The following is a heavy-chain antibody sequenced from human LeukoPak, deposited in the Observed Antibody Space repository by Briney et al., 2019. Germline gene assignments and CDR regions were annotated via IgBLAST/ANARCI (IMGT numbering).Heavy chain of an antibody. CDR1: GGSISSGGYY. Sequence: SETLSLTCTVSGGSISSGGYYWSWIRQHPGKGLEWIGYIYYSGSTYYNPSLKSRVTISVDTSKNQFSLKLSSVTAADTAVYYCARGDSSVYYFDYWGQGTLVTVSS. J-gene: IGHJ4*02. CDR3: ARGDSSVYYFDY. CDR2: IYYSGST. V-gene: IGHV4-31*03. D-gene: IGHD3-22*01.